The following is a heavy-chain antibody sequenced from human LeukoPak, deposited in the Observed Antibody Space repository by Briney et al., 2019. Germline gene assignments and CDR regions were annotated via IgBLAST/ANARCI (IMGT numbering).Heavy chain of an antibody. V-gene: IGHV4-59*01. CDR1: GGSISSYY. J-gene: IGHJ4*02. CDR2: IYYSGST. CDR3: ARGASVGATHFDY. Sequence: SETLSLTCTVSGGSISSYYWSWLRQPPGKGLEWIGYIYYSGSTNYNPSLKSRVTISVDTSKNQFSLKLSSVTAADTAVYYCARGASVGATHFDYWGQGTLVTVSS. D-gene: IGHD1-26*01.